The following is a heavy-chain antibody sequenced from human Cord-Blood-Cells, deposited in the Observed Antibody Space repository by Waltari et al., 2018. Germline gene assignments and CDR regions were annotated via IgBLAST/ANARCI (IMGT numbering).Heavy chain of an antibody. CDR1: GFTFSSYA. D-gene: IGHD1-1*01. J-gene: IGHJ4*02. V-gene: IGHV3-30-3*01. CDR3: AREGGRYSDYFDY. CDR2: ISYDGSNK. Sequence: QVQLVESGGGVVQPGRSLRLSCAASGFTFSSYAMHWVRQAPGKGLEWVAVISYDGSNKYYADSGKGRFTISRDNSKNTLYLQMNSLRAEDTAVYYCAREGGRYSDYFDYWGQGTLVTVSS.